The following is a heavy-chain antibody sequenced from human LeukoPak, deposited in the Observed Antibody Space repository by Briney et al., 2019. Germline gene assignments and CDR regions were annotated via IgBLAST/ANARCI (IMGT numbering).Heavy chain of an antibody. CDR3: ARIGGSGSYSGHYFDH. J-gene: IGHJ4*02. CDR2: ISTDGSVT. D-gene: IGHD3-10*01. Sequence: GGTLRLSCAATGFTFSTYWMHWVRRAPGKGLVSVSRISTDGSVTSYADSVKGRFTISRDNAKNTMYLQMNSLRAEDTAVYYCARIGGSGSYSGHYFDHWGQGTLVTVSS. CDR1: GFTFSTYW. V-gene: IGHV3-74*01.